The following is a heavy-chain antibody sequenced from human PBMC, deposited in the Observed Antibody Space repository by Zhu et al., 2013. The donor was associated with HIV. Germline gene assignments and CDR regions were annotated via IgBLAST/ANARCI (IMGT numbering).Heavy chain of an antibody. CDR1: GGTFSSYA. Sequence: QVQLVQSGAEVKKPGSSVKVSCKASGGTFSSYAISWVRQAPGQGLEWMGGIIPIFGTANYAQKFQGRVTITADESTSTAYMELSSLRSEDTAVYYCARDRTYCGGDCYPNWFDPWGQGTLVTVSS. J-gene: IGHJ5*02. CDR2: IIPIFGTA. CDR3: ARDRTYCGGDCYPNWFDP. D-gene: IGHD2-21*02. V-gene: IGHV1-69*01.